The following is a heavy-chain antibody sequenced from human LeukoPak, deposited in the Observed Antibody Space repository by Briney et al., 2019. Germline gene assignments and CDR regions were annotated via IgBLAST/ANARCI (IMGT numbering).Heavy chain of an antibody. Sequence: SGPTLVKPTQTLTLTCTFSGFSLSTSGVAVGWIRQPPGKALEWLAIIYWDDDKRYSPSLKSRVTITKDTSKNQVVLTMTNMDPVDTATYYCAHRLRFGESPPFDYWGQGTLVTVSS. CDR2: IYWDDDK. CDR3: AHRLRFGESPPFDY. CDR1: GFSLSTSGVA. V-gene: IGHV2-5*02. J-gene: IGHJ4*02. D-gene: IGHD3-10*01.